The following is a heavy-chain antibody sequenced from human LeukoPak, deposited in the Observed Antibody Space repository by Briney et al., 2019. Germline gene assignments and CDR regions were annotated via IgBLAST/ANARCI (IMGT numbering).Heavy chain of an antibody. Sequence: GGCLRLSLAASGFTFGSYWIGWGRQAPGEGLWWGANIKQDGSEKYYAGSVKVRFTISRDNARNSLYRRMNTRTAETRAVYYCAGILTWGQGTLVTVSS. J-gene: IGHJ5*02. CDR2: IKQDGSEK. CDR3: AGILT. CDR1: GFTFGSYW. V-gene: IGHV3-7*01.